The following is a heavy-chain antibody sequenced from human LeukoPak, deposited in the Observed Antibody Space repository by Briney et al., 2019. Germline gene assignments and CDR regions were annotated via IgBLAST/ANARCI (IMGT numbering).Heavy chain of an antibody. CDR3: ARHSGSGSYYNFNYYYYYMDV. CDR1: GGSFSGYY. D-gene: IGHD3-10*01. J-gene: IGHJ6*03. CDR2: INHSGST. V-gene: IGHV4-34*01. Sequence: SETLSLTCAVYGGSFSGYYWSWIRQPPGKGLEWIGEINHSGSTYYNPSLKSRVTISVDTSKNQFSLKLSSVTAADTAVYYCARHSGSGSYYNFNYYYYYMDVWGKGTTVTISS.